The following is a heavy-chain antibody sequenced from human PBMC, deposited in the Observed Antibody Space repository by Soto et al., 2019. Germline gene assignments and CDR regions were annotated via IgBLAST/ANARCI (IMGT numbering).Heavy chain of an antibody. J-gene: IGHJ3*02. D-gene: IGHD2-21*02. CDR1: GYTFTSYG. CDR3: ARREVTAISKDAFDI. CDR2: ISAYNGNT. V-gene: IGHV1-18*04. Sequence: QVQLVQSGAEVKKPGASVKVSCKASGYTFTSYGISWVRQAPGQGLEWMGWISAYNGNTNYAQKLQVRVTMTTDTSTSTADMELRSLRADDTAVYYCARREVTAISKDAFDIWGQGTIVTVSA.